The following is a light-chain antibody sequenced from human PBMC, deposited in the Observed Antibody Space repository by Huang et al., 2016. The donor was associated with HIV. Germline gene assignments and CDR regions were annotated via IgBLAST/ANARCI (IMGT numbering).Light chain of an antibody. CDR1: QSVSFD. CDR2: GAS. V-gene: IGKV3-15*01. J-gene: IGKJ1*01. Sequence: EIVMTQSPATLSVSPGERATLSCRATQSVSFDLAGYQQRGGQAPRLLIYGASTRATGIRARFSGSGSGTEFTLTISSLQSEDFAVYYCQQYNNWPWTFGQGTKVEIE. CDR3: QQYNNWPWT.